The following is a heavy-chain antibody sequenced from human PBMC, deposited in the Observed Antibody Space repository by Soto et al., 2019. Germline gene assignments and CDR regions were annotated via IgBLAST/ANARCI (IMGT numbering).Heavy chain of an antibody. CDR2: INAGKGNT. CDR1: GDTFTTYA. CDR3: ASSEVIPKGFDY. V-gene: IGHV1-3*01. Sequence: ASVKVSCKASGDTFTTYAMNWVRQAPGQRLEWMGWINAGKGNTKYSQKFQGRVTITRDTSASVAYMELSSLASEDTAVYYCASSEVIPKGFDYWGQGTLVTVSS. J-gene: IGHJ4*02. D-gene: IGHD3-16*02.